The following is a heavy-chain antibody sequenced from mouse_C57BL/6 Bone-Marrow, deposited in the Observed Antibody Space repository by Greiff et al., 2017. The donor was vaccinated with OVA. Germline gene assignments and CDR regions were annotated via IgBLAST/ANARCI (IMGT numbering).Heavy chain of an antibody. J-gene: IGHJ4*01. Sequence: VQLQQSGPVLVKPGASVKMSCKASGYTFTDYYMNWVKPSHGKSLEWIGVINPYNGGTSYNQKFKGKATLTVDKSSSTAYMELNSLTSEDSAVYYCARDWYYAMDYWGQGTSVTVSS. D-gene: IGHD4-1*01. V-gene: IGHV1-19*01. CDR2: INPYNGGT. CDR3: ARDWYYAMDY. CDR1: GYTFTDYY.